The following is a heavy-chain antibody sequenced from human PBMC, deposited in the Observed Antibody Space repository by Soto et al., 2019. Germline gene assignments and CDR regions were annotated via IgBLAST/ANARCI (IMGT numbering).Heavy chain of an antibody. D-gene: IGHD1-26*01. J-gene: IGHJ6*03. CDR3: AAEPPRSSYYYYMDV. CDR1: GFPFSSYA. Sequence: GGSLRLSCATSGFPFSSYAMSWVRPAPGKGLEWVAAISGSGGSTYYADSVKGGLTISRDNSKNTMYLQMNSLRAEDTAVYYCAAEPPRSSYYYYMDVWGKGTTVTVSS. V-gene: IGHV3-23*01. CDR2: ISGSGGST.